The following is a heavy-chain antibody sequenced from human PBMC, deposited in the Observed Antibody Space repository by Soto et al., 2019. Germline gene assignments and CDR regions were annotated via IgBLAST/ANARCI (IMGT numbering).Heavy chain of an antibody. J-gene: IGHJ5*01. V-gene: IGHV3-21*01. CDR2: ITRSSDYI. Sequence: EVQLVESGGGLVKPGGSLRVSCAASGFTFSDYSMNWVRQAPGKGLEWVSSITRSSDYIFYADSVKGRFTISRDNAKNSLYLQMNSLRVEDTAVYYCAREGGRYYWFDSCGQGTLVTVSS. CDR1: GFTFSDYS. CDR3: AREGGRYYWFDS. D-gene: IGHD1-26*01.